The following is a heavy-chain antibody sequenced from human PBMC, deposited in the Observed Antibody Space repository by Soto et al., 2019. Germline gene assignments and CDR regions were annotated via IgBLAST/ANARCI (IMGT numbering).Heavy chain of an antibody. J-gene: IGHJ4*02. CDR1: GFTFNNYA. CDR2: ISGGGDTT. Sequence: EVQLLESGGGLVQPGGYLRLSCAASGFTFNNYAMTWVRQAPGKGLEWVSAISGGGDTTSYADSVKGRFTVSRDGSKNTLYLQMSSLRAEDTALYYCAKGRGGSGSLNPRVDFWGQGTLVTVSS. V-gene: IGHV3-23*01. D-gene: IGHD3-10*01. CDR3: AKGRGGSGSLNPRVDF.